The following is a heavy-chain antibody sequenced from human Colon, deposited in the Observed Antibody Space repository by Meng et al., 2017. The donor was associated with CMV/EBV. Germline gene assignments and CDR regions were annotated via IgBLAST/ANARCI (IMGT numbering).Heavy chain of an antibody. Sequence: GGSLRLSCTASGFTFSRYWMHWVRQAPGKGLVCVSRMNSDGTKKTYADSVKGRFAISRDNARNTLYLHMDSLRDDDTAVYFCARESSPLSSGWLDACDFWGQGTMVTVSS. CDR3: ARESSPLSSGWLDACDF. CDR1: GFTFSRYW. V-gene: IGHV3-74*03. J-gene: IGHJ3*01. CDR2: MNSDGTKK. D-gene: IGHD6-19*01.